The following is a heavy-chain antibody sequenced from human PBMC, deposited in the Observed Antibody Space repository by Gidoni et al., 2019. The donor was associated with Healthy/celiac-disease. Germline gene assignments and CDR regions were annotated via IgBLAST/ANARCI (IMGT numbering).Heavy chain of an antibody. J-gene: IGHJ4*02. Sequence: EVQLAESGGGLVQPGRSLRLSCADSGCTLDAYAMHWVRQAPGKGLEWVSGISWNSGSIGYADSVKCRFTISRDNAKNSLYLQMNSLRAEDTALYYCAKDQGYSGSLDYWGQGTLVTVSS. CDR2: ISWNSGSI. D-gene: IGHD1-26*01. CDR3: AKDQGYSGSLDY. CDR1: GCTLDAYA. V-gene: IGHV3-9*01.